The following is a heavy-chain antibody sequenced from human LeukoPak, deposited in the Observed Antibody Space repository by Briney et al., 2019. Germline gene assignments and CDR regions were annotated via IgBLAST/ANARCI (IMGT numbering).Heavy chain of an antibody. CDR2: IKQDGSEK. CDR1: GFTFSSYW. J-gene: IGHJ5*02. CDR3: ARDTWDYYGSGSYSNWFDP. V-gene: IGHV3-7*01. Sequence: GGSLRLSCAASGFTFSSYWMSWVRQAPGKGLEWVANIKQDGSEKYYVDSVKGRFTISRDNAKNSLYLQMNSLRAEDTAAYYCARDTWDYYGSGSYSNWFDPWGQGTLVTVSS. D-gene: IGHD3-10*01.